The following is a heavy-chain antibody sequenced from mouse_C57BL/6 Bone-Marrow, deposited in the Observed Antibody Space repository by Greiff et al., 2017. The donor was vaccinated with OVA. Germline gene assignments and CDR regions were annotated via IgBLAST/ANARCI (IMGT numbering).Heavy chain of an antibody. D-gene: IGHD1-1*01. CDR1: GFNITDYY. V-gene: IGHV14-1*01. CDR3: TTLDYGSSRDY. CDR2: IDPEDGDT. J-gene: IGHJ4*01. Sequence: EVQLQQSGAELVRPGASVKLSCTASGFNITDYYMHWVKQRPEQGLEWIGRIDPEDGDTEYAPKFQGKATMTADPSSNTAYLQLSSLTSEDTAVDYCTTLDYGSSRDYGGQGTAGTVSS.